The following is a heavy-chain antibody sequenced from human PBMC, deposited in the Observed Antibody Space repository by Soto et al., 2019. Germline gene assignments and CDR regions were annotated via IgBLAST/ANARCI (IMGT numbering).Heavy chain of an antibody. D-gene: IGHD1-26*01. J-gene: IGHJ5*02. CDR1: GGSISSANW. CDR3: ARDMHAGFTHYFDP. V-gene: IGHV4-4*02. Sequence: SETLSLTCAVSGGSISSANWWTWVRQPPGKGLEWIGEIYHGGSTSYNPSLKSRVTLSLDKFKNHFSLNLTSVTAADTAVYYCARDMHAGFTHYFDPWGQGTLVTVSS. CDR2: IYHGGST.